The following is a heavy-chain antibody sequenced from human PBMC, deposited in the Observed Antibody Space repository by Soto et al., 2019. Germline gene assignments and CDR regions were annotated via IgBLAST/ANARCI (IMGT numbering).Heavy chain of an antibody. Sequence: QITSKESGPTLVKPTQTLTLTCTFSGFSLSSTRMAVGWIRQPPGKALEWLALIYWDDDKRYSPFLKSRLTITKDTSKNQVVLTMSIMDPVDTARYYCAHFVVAGLGYYFDYWGQGTLVTVSS. CDR2: IYWDDDK. V-gene: IGHV2-5*02. D-gene: IGHD6-19*01. CDR3: AHFVVAGLGYYFDY. CDR1: GFSLSSTRMA. J-gene: IGHJ4*02.